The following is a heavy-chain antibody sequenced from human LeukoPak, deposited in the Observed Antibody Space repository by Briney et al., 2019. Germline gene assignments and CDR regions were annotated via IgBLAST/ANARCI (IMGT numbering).Heavy chain of an antibody. CDR1: GFTFDSYA. V-gene: IGHV3-23*01. J-gene: IGHJ4*02. D-gene: IGHD2-2*01. CDR2: VSGGGGST. CDR3: AKGGALGYCTSTSCYPLDY. Sequence: GESLKISCAASGFTFDSYAMSWVRQAPGKGLEWVSAVSGGGGSTYYADSVKGRFTISRDNSKNTLYLQMNSLRAEDTAVYYCAKGGALGYCTSTSCYPLDYWGQGTLVTVSS.